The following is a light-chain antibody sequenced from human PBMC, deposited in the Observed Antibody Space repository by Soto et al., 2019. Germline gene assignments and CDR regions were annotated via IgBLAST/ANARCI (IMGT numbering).Light chain of an antibody. Sequence: QSALTQPASVSGSPGQSITISCTGTRSDVGAYKYVSWYQQYPGKAPKLLIYDVSNRPSGVSNRFSGSKSGNTASLTISGLQADDEADYYCSSYTSRITVVFGGGTKVTVL. CDR3: SSYTSRITVV. J-gene: IGLJ2*01. CDR1: RSDVGAYKY. CDR2: DVS. V-gene: IGLV2-14*01.